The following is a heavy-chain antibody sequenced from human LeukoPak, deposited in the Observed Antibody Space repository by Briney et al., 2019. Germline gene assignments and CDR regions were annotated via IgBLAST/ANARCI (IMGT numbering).Heavy chain of an antibody. V-gene: IGHV3-43*02. CDR1: GFTFDDYA. J-gene: IGHJ4*02. CDR3: AKRGLKVAVAEPRSDY. Sequence: GGSLRLSCVASGFTFDDYAMHWVRQAPGKGLEWVSLITGDGGLTYYADFVKGRFTVSRDNSKNFLYLQMNSLRAEDTALYYCAKRGLKVAVAEPRSDYWGLGTLVTVSS. D-gene: IGHD6-19*01. CDR2: ITGDGGLT.